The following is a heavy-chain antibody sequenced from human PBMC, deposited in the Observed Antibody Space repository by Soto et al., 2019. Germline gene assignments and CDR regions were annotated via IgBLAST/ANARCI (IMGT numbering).Heavy chain of an antibody. CDR2: INHSGST. CDR1: GGSFSGYY. V-gene: IGHV4-34*01. CDR3: ARGGIVVVVAANEGPYYYSYMDV. J-gene: IGHJ6*03. Sequence: SETLSLTCAVYGGSFSGYYWSWIRQPPGKGLEWIGEINHSGSTNYNPSLKSRVTISVDTSKNQFSLKLSSVTAADTAVYYCARGGIVVVVAANEGPYYYSYMDVWGKGTTVTVSS. D-gene: IGHD2-15*01.